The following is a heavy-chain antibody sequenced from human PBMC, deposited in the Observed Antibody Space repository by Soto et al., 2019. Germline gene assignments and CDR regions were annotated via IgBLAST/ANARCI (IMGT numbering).Heavy chain of an antibody. J-gene: IGHJ4*02. CDR3: ARDFTKSSSWPYYFDY. CDR1: GYTFTTYG. D-gene: IGHD6-13*01. CDR2: ISVYSGST. Sequence: QVQLVQSGAEVKKPGASVKVSCKASGYTFTTYGISWVRQAPGQGLEWMGWISVYSGSTKFAQKLQGRVTMTTDTPTTTAYMELRSLTSDDTAVYYCARDFTKSSSWPYYFDYWGQGTLVTVSS. V-gene: IGHV1-18*01.